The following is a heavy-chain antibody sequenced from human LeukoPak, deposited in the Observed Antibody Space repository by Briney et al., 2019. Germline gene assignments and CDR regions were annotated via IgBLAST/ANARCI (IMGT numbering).Heavy chain of an antibody. CDR2: IWYDGSNK. CDR1: GFIFSNYG. Sequence: GGSLRLSCAAPGFIFSNYGIYWVRQAPGMAPEWVAVIWYDGSNKFYADSVKGRFTISRDNSNNTLYLQMSSLRVEDTAVYYCARGRGSSRYYYYMDVWGKGTTVTVSS. CDR3: ARGRGSSRYYYYMDV. V-gene: IGHV3-33*07. J-gene: IGHJ6*03. D-gene: IGHD6-6*01.